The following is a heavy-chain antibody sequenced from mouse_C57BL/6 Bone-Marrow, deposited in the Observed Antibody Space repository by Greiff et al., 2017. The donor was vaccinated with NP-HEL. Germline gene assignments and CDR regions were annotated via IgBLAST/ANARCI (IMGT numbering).Heavy chain of an antibody. Sequence: VQLQQSGTVLARPGASVKMSCKTSGYTFTSYWMHWVKQRPGQGLEWIGAIYPGNSDTSYNQKFKGKAKLTAVTSASTAYMELSSLTNEDSAVYYCTREGKIPYYDYARGRAWFAYWGQGTLVTVSA. CDR1: GYTFTSYW. CDR2: IYPGNSDT. CDR3: TREGKIPYYDYARGRAWFAY. J-gene: IGHJ3*01. V-gene: IGHV1-5*01. D-gene: IGHD2-4*01.